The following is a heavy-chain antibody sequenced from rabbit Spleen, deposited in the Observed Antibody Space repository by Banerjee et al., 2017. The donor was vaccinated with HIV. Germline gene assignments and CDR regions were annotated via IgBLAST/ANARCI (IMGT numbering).Heavy chain of an antibody. Sequence: QSLEESGGDLVKPGASLTLTCTASGFSFSSSYWICWVRQAPGKGLEWIACIYTGDGDTSYASWAKGRFTISKTSSTTVDLKMTSLTAADTATYFCARSNNGVYRNNLWGPGTLVTVS. CDR2: IYTGDGDT. D-gene: IGHD2-1*01. CDR3: ARSNNGVYRNNL. V-gene: IGHV1S40*01. J-gene: IGHJ4*01. CDR1: GFSFSSSYW.